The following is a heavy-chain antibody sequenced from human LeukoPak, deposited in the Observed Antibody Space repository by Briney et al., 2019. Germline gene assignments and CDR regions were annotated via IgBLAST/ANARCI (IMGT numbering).Heavy chain of an antibody. D-gene: IGHD5-18*01. CDR2: ISGSGGST. J-gene: IGHJ4*02. CDR3: AKVSPLIQLWSDFDY. CDR1: GFAFSSYA. V-gene: IGHV3-23*01. Sequence: GGSLRLSCAASGFAFSSYAMSWVRQAPGKGLEWVSAISGSGGSTYYADSVKGRFTISRDNSKNTLYLQMNSLRAEDTAVYYCAKVSPLIQLWSDFDYWGQGTLVTVSS.